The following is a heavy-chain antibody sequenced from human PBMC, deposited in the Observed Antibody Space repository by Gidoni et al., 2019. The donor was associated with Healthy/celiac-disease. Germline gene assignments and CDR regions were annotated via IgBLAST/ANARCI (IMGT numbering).Heavy chain of an antibody. CDR3: ARWYYYGSGSYWVFDY. V-gene: IGHV4-34*01. CDR1: GGSFSGYY. D-gene: IGHD3-10*01. J-gene: IGHJ4*02. Sequence: QVQLQQWGAGLLKPSETLSLTCAVYGGSFSGYYWSWIRQPPGKGLEWIGEINHSGRTNYNPSLRSRVTISVDTSKNQFSLKLSSVTAADTAVYYCARWYYYGSGSYWVFDYWGQGTLVTVSS. CDR2: INHSGRT.